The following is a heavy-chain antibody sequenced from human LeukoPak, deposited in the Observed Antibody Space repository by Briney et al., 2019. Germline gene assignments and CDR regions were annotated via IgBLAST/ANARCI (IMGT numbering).Heavy chain of an antibody. CDR3: AKDESGYCSSSTCYKWFDP. CDR1: GFTFSSYA. Sequence: GGSLRLSCAASGFTFSSYAMSWVRRAPGKGLERVPAISGSGGSTYCADSVKGRFTLSRDNSKNTLYLQMNSLRAEDTAVYYCAKDESGYCSSSTCYKWFDPWGQGTLVTVSS. CDR2: ISGSGGST. J-gene: IGHJ5*02. D-gene: IGHD2-2*02. V-gene: IGHV3-23*01.